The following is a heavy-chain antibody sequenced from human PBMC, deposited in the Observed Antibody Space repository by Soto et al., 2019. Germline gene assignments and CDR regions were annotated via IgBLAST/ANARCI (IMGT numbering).Heavy chain of an antibody. J-gene: IGHJ5*01. D-gene: IGHD3-22*01. CDR3: ASVGWNYETRGYAEAYS. V-gene: IGHV1-18*04. CDR1: GYIFTSYG. Sequence: QVQLVQSGAEVKKPGASVKVSCKTSGYIFTSYGISWVRQAPGQGLEWMGWISPHHLFTEYAQNFQGRVTLTTDRSTRTASMEQRTLTSVDPAVYFRASVGWNYETRGYAEAYSRGKGTLVAVS. CDR2: ISPHHLFT.